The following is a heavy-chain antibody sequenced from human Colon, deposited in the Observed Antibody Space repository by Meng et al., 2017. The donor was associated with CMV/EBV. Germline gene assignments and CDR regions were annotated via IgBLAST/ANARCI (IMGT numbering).Heavy chain of an antibody. Sequence: SCAASGFNSRSYNMNGGRQAPGKGLEWVSSSSGGTYIYYADSVKGRFTISRDNAKNSLYLQMNSLRPEDTAIYYCASGRERELLSVYWGQGTLVTVSS. CDR3: ASGRERELLSVY. CDR2: SSGGTYI. D-gene: IGHD2/OR15-2a*01. CDR1: GFNSRSYN. V-gene: IGHV3-21*01. J-gene: IGHJ4*02.